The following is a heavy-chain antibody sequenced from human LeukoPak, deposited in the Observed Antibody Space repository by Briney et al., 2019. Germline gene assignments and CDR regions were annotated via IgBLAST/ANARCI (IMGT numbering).Heavy chain of an antibody. CDR1: GFSFSDNY. Sequence: PGGSLRLSCAASGFSFSDNYMSWIRQAPGKGLEWVSYISNSGSYTNYPDSVKGRFTISRDNAKNSLYLQMNSLRDEDTAVYYCARALGAGPGGDFDYWGQGTLVTVSS. D-gene: IGHD3-16*01. CDR3: ARALGAGPGGDFDY. V-gene: IGHV3-11*05. J-gene: IGHJ4*02. CDR2: ISNSGSYT.